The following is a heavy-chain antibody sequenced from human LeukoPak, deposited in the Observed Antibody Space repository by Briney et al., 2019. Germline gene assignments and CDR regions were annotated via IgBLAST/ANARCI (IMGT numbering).Heavy chain of an antibody. J-gene: IGHJ6*03. CDR3: ARVVYSGRWDGYYYYYYMYV. V-gene: IGHV4-59*01. D-gene: IGHD1-26*01. Sequence: SETLSLTCTVSGGSISSYYWSWIRQPPGKGQEWIGHIYYSGSTNYNPSLKSRVTISVDTSKNQFTLKLSSVSAADTAVYYCARVVYSGRWDGYYYYYYMYVWSKGTTLTVSS. CDR1: GGSISSYY. CDR2: IYYSGST.